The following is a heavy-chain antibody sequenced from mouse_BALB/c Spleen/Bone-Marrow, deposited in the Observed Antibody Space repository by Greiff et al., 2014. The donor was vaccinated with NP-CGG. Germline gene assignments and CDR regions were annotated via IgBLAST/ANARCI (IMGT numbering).Heavy chain of an antibody. J-gene: IGHJ3*01. CDR2: IYPGDGNT. Sequence: QVQLQQSGPELVKPGASVKISCKASGYAFSSSWMNWVKQRPGQGLEWIGRIYPGDGNTNYNGKFKGKATLTADRSSTTAYMQLSSLTSVDSAVYFCALYDHDGLSWFAYWGQGTLVTVSA. D-gene: IGHD2-4*01. CDR1: GYAFSSSW. CDR3: ALYDHDGLSWFAY. V-gene: IGHV1-82*01.